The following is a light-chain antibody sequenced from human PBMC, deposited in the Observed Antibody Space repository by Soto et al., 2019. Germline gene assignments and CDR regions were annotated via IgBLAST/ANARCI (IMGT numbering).Light chain of an antibody. V-gene: IGKV1-5*01. CDR2: DAS. Sequence: DIQMTHSPSTLSASVGDRVTITCRASQSISSWLAWYQQKPGKAPKLLIYDASSLESGVPSRFSGSGSGTEFTLTISSLQPDDFATYYCQQYNSYSGTFGQGSKVDIX. CDR3: QQYNSYSGT. J-gene: IGKJ1*01. CDR1: QSISSW.